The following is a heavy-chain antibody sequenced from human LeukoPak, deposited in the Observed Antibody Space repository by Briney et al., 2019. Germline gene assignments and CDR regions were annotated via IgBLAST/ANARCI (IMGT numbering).Heavy chain of an antibody. V-gene: IGHV1-69*01. CDR1: GGTFSSYA. CDR2: IIPIFGTA. D-gene: IGHD6-13*01. Sequence: SVKVSCKASGGTFSSYAISWVRQAPEQGLEWMGGIIPIFGTANYAQKFQGRVTITADESTSTAYMELSSLRSEDTAVYYCARTMGSSSWSFDYWGQGTLVTVSS. J-gene: IGHJ4*02. CDR3: ARTMGSSSWSFDY.